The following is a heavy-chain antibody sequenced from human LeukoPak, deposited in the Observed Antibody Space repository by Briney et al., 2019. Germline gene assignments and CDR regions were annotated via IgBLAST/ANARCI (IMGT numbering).Heavy chain of an antibody. CDR1: GYTFTSYY. Sequence: ASVKVSCKASGYTFTSYYMHWVRQAPGQGLEWMGIINPSGGSTSYAQKFQGRVTMTRDMSTSTDYMELSSLRSEDTAVYYCANTYALGNYYKGGFDPWGQGTLVTVSS. CDR2: INPSGGST. V-gene: IGHV1-46*01. D-gene: IGHD3-10*01. J-gene: IGHJ5*02. CDR3: ANTYALGNYYKGGFDP.